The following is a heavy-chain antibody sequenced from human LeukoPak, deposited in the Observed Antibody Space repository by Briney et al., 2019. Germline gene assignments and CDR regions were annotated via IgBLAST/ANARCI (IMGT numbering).Heavy chain of an antibody. D-gene: IGHD4/OR15-4a*01. CDR1: GFTFSSHG. CDR3: AKDMGLAEDAFDI. Sequence: GGSLRLSCAASGFTFSSHGMNWVRQAPGKGLEWVSGISPSGGITYYTDSVKGRFTISRDNSKNTVSLQMNSLRAEDTAVYYCAKDMGLAEDAFDIWGQGTMVTVSS. V-gene: IGHV3-23*01. J-gene: IGHJ3*02. CDR2: ISPSGGIT.